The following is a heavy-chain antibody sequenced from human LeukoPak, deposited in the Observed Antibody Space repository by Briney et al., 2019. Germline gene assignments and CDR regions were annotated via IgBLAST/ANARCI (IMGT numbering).Heavy chain of an antibody. CDR1: GFTFTTYS. CDR3: VRDKDWGFDY. Sequence: GESLRLSCAASGFTFTTYSMNWVRQAPGKGLEWVSHMGIGTSTIGYADSVKGRFTISRDNAKNSVHLQMSNLRVDDSAVYYCVRDKDWGFDYWAQGTLVTVSS. D-gene: IGHD7-27*01. V-gene: IGHV3-48*01. J-gene: IGHJ4*02. CDR2: MGIGTSTI.